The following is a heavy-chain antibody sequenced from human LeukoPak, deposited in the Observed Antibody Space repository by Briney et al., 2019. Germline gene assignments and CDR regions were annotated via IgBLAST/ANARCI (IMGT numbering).Heavy chain of an antibody. CDR3: ASLGGEELIVDY. Sequence: GASVKVSCKASGGTFSSYAISWVRQAPGQGLEWMGWINPNSGGTNYAQKFQGRVTMTRDTSISTAYMELSRLRSDDTAVYYCASLGGEELIVDYWGQGTLVTVSS. V-gene: IGHV1-2*02. CDR1: GGTFSSYA. J-gene: IGHJ4*02. CDR2: INPNSGGT. D-gene: IGHD2-21*01.